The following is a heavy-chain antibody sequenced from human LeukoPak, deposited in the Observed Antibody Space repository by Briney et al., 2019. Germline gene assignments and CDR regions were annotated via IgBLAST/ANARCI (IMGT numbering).Heavy chain of an antibody. D-gene: IGHD3-16*02. CDR2: IKEDGTQK. J-gene: IGHJ3*02. V-gene: IGHV3-7*01. Sequence: PGGSLRLSCAASGFTFNKSWMSWVRQAPGKGPEWVANIKEDGTQKYYVDSVRGRFTISRDNAENSLYLQMNSLRAEDTAVYYCARSLGSFDIWGQGTMVTVSS. CDR3: ARSLGSFDI. CDR1: GFTFNKSW.